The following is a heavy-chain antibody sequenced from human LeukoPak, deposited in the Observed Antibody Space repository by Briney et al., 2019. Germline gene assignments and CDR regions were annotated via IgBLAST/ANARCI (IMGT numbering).Heavy chain of an antibody. V-gene: IGHV4-34*01. CDR2: VNHSGST. CDR1: GGSVSGYY. J-gene: IGHJ4*02. CDR3: ARGGGYCSGGSCYDDY. Sequence: SETLSLTCAVYGGSVSGYYWSWIRQPPGKGLEWIGEVNHSGSTNYNPSLKSRVTISVDTSKNQFSLKLSSVTAADTAVYYCARGGGYCSGGSCYDDYWGQGTLVTVSS. D-gene: IGHD2-15*01.